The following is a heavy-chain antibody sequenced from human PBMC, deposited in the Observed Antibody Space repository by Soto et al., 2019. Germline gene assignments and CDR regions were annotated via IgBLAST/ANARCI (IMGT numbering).Heavy chain of an antibody. J-gene: IGHJ4*02. D-gene: IGHD1-26*01. CDR1: GFTFSSYG. Sequence: QVQLGESGGGVVQPGRSLRLSCAASGFTFSSYGMHWVRQAPGKGLEWVAVIWYDGSNKYYADSVKGRFTISRDNSKNTLYLQMNSLRAEDTAVYYCASDLTTGSYQRIAGWGQGPLVTVSS. CDR2: IWYDGSNK. V-gene: IGHV3-33*01. CDR3: ASDLTTGSYQRIAG.